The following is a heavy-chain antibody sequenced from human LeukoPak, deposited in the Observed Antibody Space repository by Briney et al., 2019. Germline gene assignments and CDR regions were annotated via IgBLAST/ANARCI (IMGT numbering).Heavy chain of an antibody. D-gene: IGHD1-7*01. CDR2: INPTSGGT. J-gene: IGHJ5*02. Sequence: ASVKVSCKASGYTFTGYYMHWVRQAPGQGLEWMGWINPTSGGTNYAQKFQGRVTMTRDTSISTAYMELSRLRSDDTAVYYCARFSNAGTTEGPWGQGTLVTVSS. V-gene: IGHV1-2*02. CDR3: ARFSNAGTTEGP. CDR1: GYTFTGYY.